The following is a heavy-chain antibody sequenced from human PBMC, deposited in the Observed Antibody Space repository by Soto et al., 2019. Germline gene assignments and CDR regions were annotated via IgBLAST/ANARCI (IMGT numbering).Heavy chain of an antibody. Sequence: ASVKVSCKVSGYTLTELSMHWVRQAPGKGLEWMGGFDPEDGETIYAQKFQGRVTMTEDTSTDTAYMELSSLRSEDTAVYYCATDYHMVRGARGGISYYYYGMDVWGQGTTVTVSS. CDR3: ATDYHMVRGARGGISYYYYGMDV. CDR2: FDPEDGET. J-gene: IGHJ6*02. CDR1: GYTLTELS. D-gene: IGHD3-10*01. V-gene: IGHV1-24*01.